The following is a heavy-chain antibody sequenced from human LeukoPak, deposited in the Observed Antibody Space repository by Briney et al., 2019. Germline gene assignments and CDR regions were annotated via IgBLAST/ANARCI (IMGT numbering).Heavy chain of an antibody. J-gene: IGHJ5*02. V-gene: IGHV4-34*01. CDR2: INHSGTT. D-gene: IGHD6-13*01. Sequence: ASETLSLTCAVYGGSFSGYYWSWIRQPPGKGREWIGEINHSGTTNYNPSLKSRVTISVDTSSNQFSLNLSSVTAADTAVYYCARGSSWYVWFDPWGQGTLVTVSS. CDR1: GGSFSGYY. CDR3: ARGSSWYVWFDP.